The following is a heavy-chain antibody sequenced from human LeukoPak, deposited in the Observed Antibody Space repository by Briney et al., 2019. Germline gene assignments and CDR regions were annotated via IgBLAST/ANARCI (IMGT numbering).Heavy chain of an antibody. D-gene: IGHD1-26*01. J-gene: IGHJ4*02. CDR2: INPSGGST. CDR1: GYTFTSYY. V-gene: IGHV1-46*01. CDR3: ARGMGAKPYFGNYYFDY. Sequence: GASVKVSCKVSGYTFTSYYMHWVRQAPGQGLEWMGIINPSGGSTSYAQKFQGRVTMTRDTSTSTVYMELSSLRSEDTAVYYCARGMGAKPYFGNYYFDYWGQGTLVTVSS.